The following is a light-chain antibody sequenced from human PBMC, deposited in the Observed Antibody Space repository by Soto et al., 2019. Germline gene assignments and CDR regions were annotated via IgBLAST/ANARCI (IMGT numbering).Light chain of an antibody. CDR1: QRVSSTY. J-gene: IGKJ4*01. CDR3: QQDGSSPLT. CDR2: GAS. Sequence: EIVLTQSPGTLSLSPGERATLSCRASQRVSSTYLAWYQQKPGQAPRLLIYGASNRATGIPDRFSGSGSGKDFTLNISRLETEDVAVYYCQQDGSSPLTFGGGTKVEIK. V-gene: IGKV3-20*01.